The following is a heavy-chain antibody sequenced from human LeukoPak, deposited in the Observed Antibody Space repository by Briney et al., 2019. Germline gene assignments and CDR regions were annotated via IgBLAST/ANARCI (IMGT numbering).Heavy chain of an antibody. CDR1: GYTFTSYD. CDR3: ARDLTPLQYYYYYYMDV. V-gene: IGHV1-8*01. D-gene: IGHD4-23*01. Sequence: ASVKVSCKASGYTFTSYDINWVRQATGQGLEWMGWMNPNSGNTGYAQKFQGRVTMTRNTSISTAYMELSSLRSDDSAVYYCARDLTPLQYYYYYYMDVWGKGTTVTVSS. J-gene: IGHJ6*03. CDR2: MNPNSGNT.